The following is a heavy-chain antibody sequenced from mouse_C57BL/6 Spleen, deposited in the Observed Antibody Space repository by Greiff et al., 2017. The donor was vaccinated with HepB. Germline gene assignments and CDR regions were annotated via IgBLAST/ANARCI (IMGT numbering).Heavy chain of an antibody. J-gene: IGHJ3*01. V-gene: IGHV1-15*01. CDR1: GYTFTDYE. Sequence: QVQLKESGAELVRPGASVTLSCKASGYTFTDYEMHWVKQTPVHGLEWIGAIDPETGGTAYNQKFKGKAILTADKSSSTAYMELRSLTSEDSAVYYCTSSALHFAYWGQGTLVTVSA. CDR2: IDPETGGT. D-gene: IGHD1-2*01. CDR3: TSSALHFAY.